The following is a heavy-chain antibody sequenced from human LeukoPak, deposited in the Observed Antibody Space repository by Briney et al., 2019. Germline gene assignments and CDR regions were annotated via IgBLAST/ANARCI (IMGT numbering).Heavy chain of an antibody. J-gene: IGHJ4*02. CDR2: INGGGGST. CDR3: AKTGTNVGF. D-gene: IGHD2-8*01. Sequence: GGSLRLSCAASGFTFSSYAMSWVRQAPGKGLDWVSSINGGGGSTYYADSVKGRFTISRDNSKNTLYLQMNSLRAEDTAVYYCAKTGTNVGFWGQGTLVTVSS. CDR1: GFTFSSYA. V-gene: IGHV3-23*01.